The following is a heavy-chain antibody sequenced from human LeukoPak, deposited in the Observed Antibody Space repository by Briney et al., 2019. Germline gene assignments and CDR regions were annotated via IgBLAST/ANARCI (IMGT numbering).Heavy chain of an antibody. CDR1: GGSISSHY. CDR2: IYYSGST. V-gene: IGHV4-59*11. CDR3: ARYSYGLNY. J-gene: IGHJ4*02. Sequence: SETLSLTCTVSGGSISSHYWSWIRQPPGKGLEWIGYIYYSGSTNYNPSLKSRVTISVDTSKNQFSLKLSSVTVADTAVYYCARYSYGLNYWGQGTLVTVSS. D-gene: IGHD5-18*01.